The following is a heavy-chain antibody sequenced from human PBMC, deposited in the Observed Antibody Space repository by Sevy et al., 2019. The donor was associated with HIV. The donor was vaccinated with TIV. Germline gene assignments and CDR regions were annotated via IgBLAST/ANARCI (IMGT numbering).Heavy chain of an antibody. J-gene: IGHJ6*02. Sequence: ASVKVSCKASGYTFTSYGISWVRQAPGQGLEWMGWISAYNGNTNYAQKLQGRVTMTTDTSTSTAYMELRSLRSDDTAVYYCATATGTTSPYYYYGMDVWGQGTTVTVSS. D-gene: IGHD1-1*01. CDR2: ISAYNGNT. V-gene: IGHV1-18*01. CDR3: ATATGTTSPYYYYGMDV. CDR1: GYTFTSYG.